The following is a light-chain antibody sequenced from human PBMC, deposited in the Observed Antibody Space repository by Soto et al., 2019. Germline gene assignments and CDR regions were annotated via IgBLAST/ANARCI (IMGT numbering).Light chain of an antibody. CDR2: GTF. CDR3: LQDFKYPRT. Sequence: AIQMTQSPSSLSASVGDRVTITCRASQDIRTELGWYQQKPGKAPRLLIYGTFSLQSGVPSRFSGSGSGTEFTLTISSLQPDDFATYYCLQDFKYPRTFGQGTKV. CDR1: QDIRTE. V-gene: IGKV1-6*01. J-gene: IGKJ1*01.